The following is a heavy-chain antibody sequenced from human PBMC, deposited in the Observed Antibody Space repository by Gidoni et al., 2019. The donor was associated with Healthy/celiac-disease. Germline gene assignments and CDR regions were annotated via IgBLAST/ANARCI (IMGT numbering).Heavy chain of an antibody. CDR2: IYYSGST. Sequence: QVQLQESGPGLLKPSQTLSLTCTFSGCSISSGGYYWSWIRQHPRKGLEWIGYIYYSGSTYYNPSLKSRVTISVDTSKNQFSLKLSSVTAADTAVYYCASIGAKWERWEFDYWGQGTLVTVSS. CDR1: GCSISSGGYY. CDR3: ASIGAKWERWEFDY. D-gene: IGHD1-26*01. V-gene: IGHV4-31*03. J-gene: IGHJ4*02.